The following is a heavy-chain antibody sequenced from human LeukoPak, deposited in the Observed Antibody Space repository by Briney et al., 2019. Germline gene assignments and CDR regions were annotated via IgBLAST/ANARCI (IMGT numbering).Heavy chain of an antibody. Sequence: GPSVKVSCKASGGTFSSYAISWVRQAPGQGLEWMGRIIPILGIANYAQKFQGRVTITADKSTSTAYMELSSLRSEDTAVYYCAREYGDYANAFDIWGQGTMVTVSS. CDR3: AREYGDYANAFDI. D-gene: IGHD4-17*01. CDR1: GGTFSSYA. J-gene: IGHJ3*02. CDR2: IIPILGIA. V-gene: IGHV1-69*04.